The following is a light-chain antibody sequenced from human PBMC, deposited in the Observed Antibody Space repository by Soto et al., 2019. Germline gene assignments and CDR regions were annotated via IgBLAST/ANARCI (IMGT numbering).Light chain of an antibody. CDR1: TGAVTSGHY. V-gene: IGLV7-46*01. CDR3: LLSYSGARAGV. J-gene: IGLJ3*02. CDR2: DTS. Sequence: QAVVTQEPSLTVSPGGTVTLTCGSSTGAVTSGHYPYWFQQKPGQAPRTLIYDTSTKHSWTPARFSGSLLGGKAALTLSGAQPEDEAEYYCLLSYSGARAGVFGGGTKVTVL.